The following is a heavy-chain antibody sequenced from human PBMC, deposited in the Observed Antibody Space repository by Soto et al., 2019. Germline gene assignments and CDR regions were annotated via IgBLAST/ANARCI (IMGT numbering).Heavy chain of an antibody. CDR1: GFTFSSYA. CDR2: ISGSGYVT. J-gene: IGHJ6*02. V-gene: IGHV3-23*01. D-gene: IGHD4-17*01. Sequence: EVQLLESGGGLVQPGGSLRLSCAASGFTFSSYAMSWVRQAPGMGLEWVSVISGSGYVTYYADSVKGRFTVSRDNSNSTVYLQMNSLRAEDTAVYYCAKEETVLVNYYYYYGMDVWGQGTTVTVSS. CDR3: AKEETVLVNYYYYYGMDV.